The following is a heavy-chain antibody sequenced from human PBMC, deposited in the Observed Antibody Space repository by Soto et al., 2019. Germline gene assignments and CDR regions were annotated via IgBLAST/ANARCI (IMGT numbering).Heavy chain of an antibody. D-gene: IGHD1-7*01. J-gene: IGHJ6*02. V-gene: IGHV1-69*01. Sequence: QVQLVQSGAEVKKPGSSVKVSCKASGGTFSSYAISWVRQAPGQGLEWMGGIIPIFGTANYAQKFQGRVTIAADESTRTAYRELSSLSSEDTAVYYCARERPANWNYPPAGYYYGMDVWGQGTTVTVSS. CDR2: IIPIFGTA. CDR3: ARERPANWNYPPAGYYYGMDV. CDR1: GGTFSSYA.